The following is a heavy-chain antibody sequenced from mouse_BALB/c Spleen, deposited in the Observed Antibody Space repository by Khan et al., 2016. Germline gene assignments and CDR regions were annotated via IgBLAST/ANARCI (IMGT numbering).Heavy chain of an antibody. V-gene: IGHV9-1*02. CDR2: IKTYTGEA. CDR3: VRRRQLDLYYAMDY. D-gene: IGHD6-1*01. Sequence: QIQLVQSGPELKKPGETVKISCKASGYAFTNYGMNWVKQAPGKGLKWMGWIKTYTGEATYADDFKGRFAFSLETSASTAYLQINNLKNEDMAKYYCVRRRQLDLYYAMDYWGQGTSVTVSS. J-gene: IGHJ4*01. CDR1: GYAFTNYG.